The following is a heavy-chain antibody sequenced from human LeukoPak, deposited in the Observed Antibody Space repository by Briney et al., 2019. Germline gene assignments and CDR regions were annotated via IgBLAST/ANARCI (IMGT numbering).Heavy chain of an antibody. D-gene: IGHD2-15*01. V-gene: IGHV3-21*01. Sequence: GGSLRLSCAASGFTFSSYSMNWVRQAPGKGLEWVSSISSGSSYIYYADSVKGRFTISRDNAMKTLYLQMNSLRAEDTAVYYCARDMVDWGQGTLVTVSS. CDR1: GFTFSSYS. CDR3: ARDMVD. CDR2: ISSGSSYI. J-gene: IGHJ4*02.